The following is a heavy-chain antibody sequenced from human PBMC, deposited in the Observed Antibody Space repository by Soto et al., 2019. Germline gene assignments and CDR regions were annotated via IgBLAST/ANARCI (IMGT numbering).Heavy chain of an antibody. J-gene: IGHJ5*02. CDR2: IYYSGST. Sequence: SETLSLTCTVSGGSISSYYWSWIRQPPGKGLEWIGYIYYSGSTNYNPSLKSRVTISVDTSKNQFSLKLSSVTAADTAVYYCASSPYYDFSLGPWGQGTLVTVSS. D-gene: IGHD3-3*01. CDR1: GGSISSYY. CDR3: ASSPYYDFSLGP. V-gene: IGHV4-59*01.